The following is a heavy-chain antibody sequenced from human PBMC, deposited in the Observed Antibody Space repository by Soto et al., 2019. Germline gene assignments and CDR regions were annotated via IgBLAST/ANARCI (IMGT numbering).Heavy chain of an antibody. J-gene: IGHJ4*02. CDR2: IKGDGSSI. CDR1: GFTFSSYW. D-gene: IGHD1-26*01. V-gene: IGHV3-74*01. Sequence: EVQLVESGGGLVQPGGSLRLSCAASGFTFSSYWMHWVRQAPGKGLVWVSRIKGDGSSIRYADSVKGRVTISRDNAKNTLYLQMNSLTAEDTAVYYCARGRWELLGLDYWGQGTLVTVS. CDR3: ARGRWELLGLDY.